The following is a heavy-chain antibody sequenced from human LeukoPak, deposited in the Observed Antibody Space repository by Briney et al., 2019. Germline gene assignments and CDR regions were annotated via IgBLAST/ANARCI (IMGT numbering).Heavy chain of an antibody. CDR3: ARDRQWLVDH. CDR2: VYVTGST. CDR1: GGSIGTSTYY. Sequence: SETLSLTCTVSGGSIGTSTYYWGWIRQPPGKGLEWIGRVYVTGSTNLNPALQSRVTMSVDTSKNQSSLKLTSVTAADTAVYYCARDRQWLVDHWGQGTLVTVSS. V-gene: IGHV4-39*07. D-gene: IGHD6-19*01. J-gene: IGHJ5*02.